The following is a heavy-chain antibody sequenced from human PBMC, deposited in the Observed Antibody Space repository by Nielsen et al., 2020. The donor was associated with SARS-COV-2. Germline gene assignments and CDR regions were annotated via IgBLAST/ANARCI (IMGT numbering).Heavy chain of an antibody. V-gene: IGHV3-15*01. Sequence: GESLKISCAASGFTLSKAYMSWVRQAPGKGLEWVGRIKSEIHGGTIDDAVPVKGRFSISRDDSKNTLFLQMNSLKTEDTGVYYRTALNYADYIAVYWGQGTLVTVSS. CDR3: TALNYADYIAVY. CDR2: IKSEIHGGTI. J-gene: IGHJ4*02. D-gene: IGHD4-17*01. CDR1: GFTLSKAY.